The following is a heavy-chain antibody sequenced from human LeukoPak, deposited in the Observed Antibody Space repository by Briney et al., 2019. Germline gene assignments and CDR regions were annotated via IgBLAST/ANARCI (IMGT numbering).Heavy chain of an antibody. V-gene: IGHV3-48*03. J-gene: IGHJ5*02. CDR1: GFTFSSYE. CDR2: ISSSGSTI. Sequence: GGSLRLSCAASGFTFSSYEMNWVRQAPGKGLEWVSYISSSGSTIYYADSVKGRFTISRDNAKNSLYLQMNNLRAEDTAVYYCARDLGYCSGDVCHPAWFDPWGQGTLVTVSS. CDR3: ARDLGYCSGDVCHPAWFDP. D-gene: IGHD2-15*01.